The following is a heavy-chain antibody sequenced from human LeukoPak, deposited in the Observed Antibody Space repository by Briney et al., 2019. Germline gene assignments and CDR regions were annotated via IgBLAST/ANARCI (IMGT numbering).Heavy chain of an antibody. CDR1: GFTFSSYA. CDR2: ISGSGSST. Sequence: PGGSLRLSCAASGFTFSSYAMSWVRQAPGKGLEWVSAISGSGSSTYYADSVKGRFTISRDNSKNTLYLQMNSLRAEDTAVYYCAKGSLWFGERNYWGQGTLVTVSS. CDR3: AKGSLWFGERNY. V-gene: IGHV3-23*01. D-gene: IGHD3-10*01. J-gene: IGHJ4*02.